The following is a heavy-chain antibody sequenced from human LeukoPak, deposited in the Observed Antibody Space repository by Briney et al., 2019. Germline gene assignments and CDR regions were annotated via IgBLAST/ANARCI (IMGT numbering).Heavy chain of an antibody. J-gene: IGHJ5*02. CDR3: ARGRYCSSPNCYKPTIPRFDP. CDR2: INAGNGNI. Sequence: GASVKVSCKASGYTFTSYAMHWMRQAPGQRLEWMGWINAGNGNIKHSQKFQGRVTITRDTSASTAYMELSSLKSEDTAVYYCARGRYCSSPNCYKPTIPRFDPWGQGTLVTVSS. V-gene: IGHV1-3*01. CDR1: GYTFTSYA. D-gene: IGHD2-2*02.